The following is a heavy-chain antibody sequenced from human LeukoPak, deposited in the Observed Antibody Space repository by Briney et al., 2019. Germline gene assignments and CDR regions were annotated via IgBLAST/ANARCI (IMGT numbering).Heavy chain of an antibody. CDR3: ARDSVAGEVDYYYGMDV. D-gene: IGHD3-10*01. V-gene: IGHV3-53*05. CDR2: IYSGGST. CDR1: GFTVSSNY. J-gene: IGHJ6*02. Sequence: GGSLRLSCAASGFTVSSNYMSWVRQAPGKGLEWVSVIYSGGSTYYADSVKGRFTISRDNSKNTLYLQMNSLRLEDTAVYYCARDSVAGEVDYYYGMDVWGQGTTVTVSS.